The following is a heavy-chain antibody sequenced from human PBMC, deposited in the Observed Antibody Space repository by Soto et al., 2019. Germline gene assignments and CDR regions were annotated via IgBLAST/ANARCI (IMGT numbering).Heavy chain of an antibody. CDR2: IKSKTDGGTT. Sequence: GSLRLSCAASGFTFSNAWMNWVRQAPGKGLEWVGRIKSKTDGGTTDYAAPVKGRFTISRDDSKNTLYLQMNSLKTEDTAVYYCTSSTRYPHDAFDIWGQGTMVTVSS. CDR3: TSSTRYPHDAFDI. V-gene: IGHV3-15*07. D-gene: IGHD2-2*01. CDR1: GFTFSNAW. J-gene: IGHJ3*02.